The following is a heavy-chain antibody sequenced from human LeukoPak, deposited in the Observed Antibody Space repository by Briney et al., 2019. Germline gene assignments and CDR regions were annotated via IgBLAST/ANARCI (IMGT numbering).Heavy chain of an antibody. J-gene: IGHJ4*02. Sequence: PGGSLRLSCAASGFTFSDHYMDWVRQASGKGLEWIGRSRMRSSIYNTVYAASVKGRFTISRDDSKHSLYLQMNSLKTDDTAMYYCTRGREILGTTFFDYWGQGTLVTVSS. CDR2: SRMRSSIYNT. CDR3: TRGREILGTTFFDY. V-gene: IGHV3-72*01. CDR1: GFTFSDHY. D-gene: IGHD1-26*01.